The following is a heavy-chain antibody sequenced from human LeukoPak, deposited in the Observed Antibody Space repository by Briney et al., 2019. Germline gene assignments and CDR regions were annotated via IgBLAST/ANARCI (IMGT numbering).Heavy chain of an antibody. V-gene: IGHV4-39*07. CDR3: ARAKYYDFSSGYMTYYFDS. D-gene: IGHD3-3*01. J-gene: IGHJ4*02. CDR1: GDSMDTKVYY. CDR2: VYYSGGT. Sequence: SETLSLTCTVSGDSMDTKVYYWGWIRHAPGKNLEWIGTVYYSGGTDYNPSLKSRVTISGDTSKNQFSLYLSSVTAADTALYYCARAKYYDFSSGYMTYYFDSWGQGALVTVSS.